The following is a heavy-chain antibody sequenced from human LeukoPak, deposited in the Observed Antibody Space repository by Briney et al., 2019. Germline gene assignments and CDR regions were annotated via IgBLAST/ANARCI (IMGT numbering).Heavy chain of an antibody. V-gene: IGHV4-30-4*08. CDR2: IYYSGST. Sequence: SQTLSLTCTVSGGSISSGDYYWSWIRQPPGKGLEWIGYIYYSGSTYCNPSLKSRVTISVDTSKNQFSLKLSSVTAADTAVYYCARIVGAGDAFDIWGQGTMVTVSS. J-gene: IGHJ3*02. D-gene: IGHD1-26*01. CDR3: ARIVGAGDAFDI. CDR1: GGSISSGDYY.